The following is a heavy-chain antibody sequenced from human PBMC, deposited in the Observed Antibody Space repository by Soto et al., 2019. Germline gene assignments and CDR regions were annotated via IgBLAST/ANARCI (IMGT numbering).Heavy chain of an antibody. CDR2: IYSGGST. CDR1: GFTVSSNY. Sequence: PGGSLRPSCAPSGFTVSSNYMSWVRQAPGKGLEWVSVIYSGGSTYYADSVKGRFTISRDNSKNTLYLQMNSPRAEDTAVYYCARAGAHRADGYFDYWGQGTLVTVSS. V-gene: IGHV3-53*01. CDR3: ARAGAHRADGYFDY. J-gene: IGHJ4*02.